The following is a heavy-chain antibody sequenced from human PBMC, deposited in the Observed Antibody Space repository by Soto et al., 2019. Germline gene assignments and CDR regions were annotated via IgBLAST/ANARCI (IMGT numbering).Heavy chain of an antibody. V-gene: IGHV3-23*01. Sequence: GSLRLSCAASGFTFSNYAMSWVRQAPGKGLEWVSTFTRSGNTYYADSVKGRFTISRDNSKNTLYLQMDSLRAEDTAVYHCAREFAPGSPNYDYWGLGTLVTVS. CDR2: FTRSGNT. CDR3: AREFAPGSPNYDY. CDR1: GFTFSNYA. D-gene: IGHD3-10*01. J-gene: IGHJ4*02.